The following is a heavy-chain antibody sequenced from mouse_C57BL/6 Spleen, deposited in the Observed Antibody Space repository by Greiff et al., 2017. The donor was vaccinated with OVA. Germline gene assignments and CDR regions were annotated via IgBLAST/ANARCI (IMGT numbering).Heavy chain of an antibody. D-gene: IGHD6-1*01. CDR3: ARAPSGYYFDY. CDR1: GFTFSDYY. V-gene: IGHV5-16*01. J-gene: IGHJ2*01. Sequence: EVKLMESAGGLVQPGSSMKLSCTASGFTFSDYYMAWVRQVPEKGLEWVANINYDGSSTYYLDSLKSRFIISRDNAKNILYLQMSSLKSEDTATYYCARAPSGYYFDYWGQGTTLTVSS. CDR2: INYDGSST.